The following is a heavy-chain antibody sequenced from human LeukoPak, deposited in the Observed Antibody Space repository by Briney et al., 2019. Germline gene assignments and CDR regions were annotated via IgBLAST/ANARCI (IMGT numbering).Heavy chain of an antibody. CDR2: ISSSGSTI. Sequence: PGGSLRLSCAVSGFTFRTYAMSWVRQAPGKGLEWVSYISSSGSTIYYADSVKGRFTISRDNAKNSLYLQMNSLRAEDTAVYYCARDRYDSSSGYPPGYFDYWGQGTLVTVSS. CDR3: ARDRYDSSSGYPPGYFDY. J-gene: IGHJ4*02. V-gene: IGHV3-48*03. D-gene: IGHD3-3*01. CDR1: GFTFRTYA.